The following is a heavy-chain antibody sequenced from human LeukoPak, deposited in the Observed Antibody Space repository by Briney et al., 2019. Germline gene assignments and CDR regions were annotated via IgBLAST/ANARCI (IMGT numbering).Heavy chain of an antibody. CDR2: IYPGGSDT. J-gene: IGHJ3*02. V-gene: IGHV5-51*01. CDR3: ARLTPIVVVPAAAFDI. D-gene: IGHD2-2*01. Sequence: GESLKISCKGSGYSFTSYWIGWVRQMPGKGLEWMGIIYPGGSDTRYSPSFQGQVTISADKSISTAYLQWSSLKASDTAMYYCARLTPIVVVPAAAFDIWGQGTMVTVSS. CDR1: GYSFTSYW.